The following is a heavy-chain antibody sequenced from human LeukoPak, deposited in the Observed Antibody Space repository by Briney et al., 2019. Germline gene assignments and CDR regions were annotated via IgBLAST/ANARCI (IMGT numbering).Heavy chain of an antibody. J-gene: IGHJ6*03. Sequence: PSETLSLTCTVSGGSISSHYWSWIRQPPGKGLEWIGYIYYSGSTNYNPSLKSRVTFSVDTSRNQFSLKLSSVTAADSAVYYCARRTGYLNYYYYYYMDVWGNGTTVTVSS. CDR2: IYYSGST. CDR1: GGSISSHY. V-gene: IGHV4-59*11. CDR3: ARRTGYLNYYYYYYMDV. D-gene: IGHD3/OR15-3a*01.